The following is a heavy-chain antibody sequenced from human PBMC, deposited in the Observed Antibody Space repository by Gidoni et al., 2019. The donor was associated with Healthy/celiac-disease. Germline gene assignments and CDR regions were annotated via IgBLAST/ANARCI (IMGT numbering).Heavy chain of an antibody. J-gene: IGHJ4*02. D-gene: IGHD1-26*01. Sequence: EVQLLESVGGLVQPGGSLRLSCAASGFTFSSYAMSWVRQAPGKGLEWVSAIGGSGGSTYYADSVKGRFTISRDNSKNTLYPQMHSLRAEDTAVYYCAKDRGGLHGISYFDYWGQGTLVTVSS. V-gene: IGHV3-23*01. CDR1: GFTFSSYA. CDR2: IGGSGGST. CDR3: AKDRGGLHGISYFDY.